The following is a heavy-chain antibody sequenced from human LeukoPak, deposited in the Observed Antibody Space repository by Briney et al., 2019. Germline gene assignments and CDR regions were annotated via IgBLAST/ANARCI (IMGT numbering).Heavy chain of an antibody. V-gene: IGHV3-11*01. CDR2: ISSSGSTI. J-gene: IGHJ5*02. CDR3: ARDHGYGDYEGWFDP. CDR1: GFTFSDYY. Sequence: GGSLRLSCAASGFTFSDYYMSWIRQAPGHGLEWVSYISSSGSTIYYADSVKGRFTIYRDNAKNSLYLQMNSLRAEDAAVYYCARDHGYGDYEGWFDPWGQGTLVTVSS. D-gene: IGHD4-17*01.